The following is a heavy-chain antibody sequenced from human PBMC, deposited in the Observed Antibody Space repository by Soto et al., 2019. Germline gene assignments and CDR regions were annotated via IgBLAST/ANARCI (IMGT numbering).Heavy chain of an antibody. D-gene: IGHD3-22*01. CDR2: INHGGSET. J-gene: IGHJ4*02. CDR3: ARDRYYDRY. V-gene: IGHV3-7*01. CDR1: GFTFSAFW. Sequence: EVQVVESGGGLVQPGGSLRLSCSVSGFTFSAFWMSWFRQAPGKGLQWVANINHGGSETHYVDSVKGRFTISRDNAKNSLSLQMNSLRAEDTAVYFCARDRYYDRYWGQGTLVIVSS.